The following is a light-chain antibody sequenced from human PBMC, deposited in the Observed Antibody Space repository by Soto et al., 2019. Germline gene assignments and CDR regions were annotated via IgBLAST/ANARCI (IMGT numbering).Light chain of an antibody. Sequence: EIVLTQSPGTLSLSPGGGATLSCRASQSVSSSYLAWYQQKPGQAPRLLIYGASSRATGIPDRFSGSGSGTDFTLTISRLEPEDFAVYYCQQYGSSPRTFGGGTKVEIK. J-gene: IGKJ4*01. CDR1: QSVSSSY. V-gene: IGKV3-20*01. CDR2: GAS. CDR3: QQYGSSPRT.